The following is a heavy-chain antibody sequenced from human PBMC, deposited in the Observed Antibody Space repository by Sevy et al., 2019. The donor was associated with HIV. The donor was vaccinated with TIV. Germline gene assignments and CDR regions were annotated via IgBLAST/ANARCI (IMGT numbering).Heavy chain of an antibody. J-gene: IGHJ4*02. CDR2: IIPIFGTA. D-gene: IGHD2-21*01. CDR3: ARSRGTTVVVIAPYYFDY. CDR1: GGTFSSYA. V-gene: IGHV1-69*13. Sequence: ASVKVSCKASGGTFSSYAISWVRQAPGQGLEWMGGIIPIFGTANYAQKFQGRVTITADESTSTAYMELSSLRSEDTAVYYCARSRGTTVVVIAPYYFDYWGQGTLVTVSS.